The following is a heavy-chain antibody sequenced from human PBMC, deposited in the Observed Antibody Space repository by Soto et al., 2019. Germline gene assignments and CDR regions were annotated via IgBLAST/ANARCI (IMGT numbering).Heavy chain of an antibody. CDR3: ARSYSAYTWFDP. V-gene: IGHV4-59*13. CDR2: IYYTGST. J-gene: IGHJ5*02. CDR1: GGSISSYY. Sequence: SETLSLTCTVSGGSISSYYWNWIRQPPGKGLEWIGYIYYTGSTNHNPSLKSRVTISVDTSKNQFSLRLSSVTAADTAIYYCARSYSAYTWFDPWGQGTPVTVSS. D-gene: IGHD5-18*01.